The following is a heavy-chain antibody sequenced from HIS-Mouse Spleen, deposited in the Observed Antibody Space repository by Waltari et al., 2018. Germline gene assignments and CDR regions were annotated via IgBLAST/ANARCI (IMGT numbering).Heavy chain of an antibody. J-gene: IGHJ3*02. CDR1: GFTFSSYS. CDR2: ISSSSSYI. CDR3: ARDESIAARGNAFDI. D-gene: IGHD6-6*01. Sequence: EVQLVESGGGLVKPGGSLRLSCAASGFTFSSYSMNWVRRAPGKGLEWVSSISSSSSYIYYADSVKGRFTISRDNAKNSLYLQMNSLRAEDTAVYYCARDESIAARGNAFDIWGQGTMVTVSS. V-gene: IGHV3-21*01.